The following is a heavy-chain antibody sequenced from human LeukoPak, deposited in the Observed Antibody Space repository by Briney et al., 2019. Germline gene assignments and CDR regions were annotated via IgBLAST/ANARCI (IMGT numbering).Heavy chain of an antibody. V-gene: IGHV4-34*01. CDR2: INHSGST. Sequence: PSETLSLTCAVYGGSFSGYYWSWIRQPPEKGLEWIGEINHSGSTNYNPSLKCRVTISVDTSKNQLSLKLSSVTAADTAVYYCARRRVSIAARYYLDYWGQATLLTVSS. J-gene: IGHJ4*02. CDR3: ARRRVSIAARYYLDY. D-gene: IGHD6-6*01. CDR1: GGSFSGYY.